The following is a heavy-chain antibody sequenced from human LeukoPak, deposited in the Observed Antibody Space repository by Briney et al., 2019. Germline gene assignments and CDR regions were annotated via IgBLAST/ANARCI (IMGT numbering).Heavy chain of an antibody. J-gene: IGHJ4*02. Sequence: PSQTLSLTCTVSGGSISSGSYYWSWIRQPAGKGLEWIGRIYTSGSTNYNPSLKSRVTISVDTSKNQFSLKLSSVTAADTAVYYCAGDYYDSSGYYYWGREPWSPSPQ. CDR2: IYTSGST. V-gene: IGHV4-61*02. CDR1: GGSISSGSYY. D-gene: IGHD3-22*01. CDR3: AGDYYDSSGYYY.